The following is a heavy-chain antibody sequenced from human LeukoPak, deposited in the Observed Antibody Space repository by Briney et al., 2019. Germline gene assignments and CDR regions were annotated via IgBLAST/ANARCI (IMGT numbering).Heavy chain of an antibody. D-gene: IGHD2-15*01. Sequence: ASVTVSCKASGYSFTSYGINWVRQAPGQGLEWMGWISTYNGNTNYAQRLQGRVTMTTDTSTGTAYMELRSLTADDTAVYYCARVPSGGPFDYWGQGTLVTVSS. J-gene: IGHJ4*02. CDR1: GYSFTSYG. CDR2: ISTYNGNT. V-gene: IGHV1-18*01. CDR3: ARVPSGGPFDY.